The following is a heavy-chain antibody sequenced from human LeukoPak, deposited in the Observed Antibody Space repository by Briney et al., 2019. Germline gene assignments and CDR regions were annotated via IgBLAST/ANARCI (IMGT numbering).Heavy chain of an antibody. Sequence: PGGSLRLSCAASGFTFSSYWMSWVRQAPGKGLEWVANIKQDGSEKYYVDSVKGRFTISRDNAKNSLYLQMNSLRAEDTAVYYCARDSSYYDSSGLDLYGMDVWGQGTTVTVSS. CDR3: ARDSSYYDSSGLDLYGMDV. CDR2: IKQDGSEK. CDR1: GFTFSSYW. J-gene: IGHJ6*02. D-gene: IGHD3-22*01. V-gene: IGHV3-7*03.